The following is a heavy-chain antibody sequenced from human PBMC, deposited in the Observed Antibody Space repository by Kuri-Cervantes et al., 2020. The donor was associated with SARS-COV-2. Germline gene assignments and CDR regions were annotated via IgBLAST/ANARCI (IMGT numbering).Heavy chain of an antibody. J-gene: IGHJ4*02. V-gene: IGHV3-30*03. D-gene: IGHD2-8*01. CDR2: ISYDGSNK. CDR1: GFTFSSYG. Sequence: GGSLRLSCAASGFTFSSYGMHWVRQAPGKGLEWVAVISYDGSNKYYADSVKGRFTISRDNSKNTLYLQMNSLRAEDTAVYYCARHEKMVYAITTTFDIKEATRPGGYFDYWGQGTLVTVSS. CDR3: ARHEKMVYAITTTFDIKEATRPGGYFDY.